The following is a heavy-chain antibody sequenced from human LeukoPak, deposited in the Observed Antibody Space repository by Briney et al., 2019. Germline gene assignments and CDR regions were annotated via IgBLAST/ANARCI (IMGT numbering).Heavy chain of an antibody. D-gene: IGHD5-18*01. J-gene: IGHJ4*02. Sequence: GGSLRLSCAASRFTFSSYWMSWVRQAPGKGLEWVANIKQDGSEKYYVDSVKGRFTISRDNAKNSLYLQLNSLRVEDTAFYYCARDLAYSRLDYWGQGMLVTVSS. CDR1: RFTFSSYW. CDR2: IKQDGSEK. CDR3: ARDLAYSRLDY. V-gene: IGHV3-7*01.